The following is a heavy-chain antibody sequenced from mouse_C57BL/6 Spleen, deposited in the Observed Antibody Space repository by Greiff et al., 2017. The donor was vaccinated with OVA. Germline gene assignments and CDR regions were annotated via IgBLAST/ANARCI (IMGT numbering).Heavy chain of an antibody. CDR3: ARRAGYYGAMDY. CDR1: GYTFTSYW. CDR2: IDPSDSYT. Sequence: QVQLKQPGAELVKPGASVKLSCKASGYTFTSYWMQWVKQRPGQGLEWIGEIDPSDSYTNYNQKFKGKATLTVDTSSSTAYMQLSSLTSEDSAVYYCARRAGYYGAMDYWGQGTSVTVSS. J-gene: IGHJ4*01. V-gene: IGHV1-50*01. D-gene: IGHD2-3*01.